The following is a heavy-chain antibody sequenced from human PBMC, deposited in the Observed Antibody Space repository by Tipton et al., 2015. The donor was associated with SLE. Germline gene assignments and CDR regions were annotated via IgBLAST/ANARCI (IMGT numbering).Heavy chain of an antibody. J-gene: IGHJ4*02. CDR2: ISGSGGST. CDR1: GFTFSSYA. V-gene: IGHV3-23*01. D-gene: IGHD6-19*01. Sequence: SLRLSCAASGFTFSSYAMSWVRQAPGKGLEWVSAISGSGGSTYYADSVKGRFTISRDNSKNMLYLEMNGLRPEDTAVYYCAKECWLVQFGTCIDDWGQGNLVTVSS. CDR3: AKECWLVQFGTCIDD.